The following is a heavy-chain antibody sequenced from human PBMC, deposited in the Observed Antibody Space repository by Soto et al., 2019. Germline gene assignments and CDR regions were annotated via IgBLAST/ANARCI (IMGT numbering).Heavy chain of an antibody. CDR2: MNPNSGNT. V-gene: IGHV1-8*01. Sequence: QVQLVQSGAEVKKPGASVKVSCKASGYTFTSYDINWVRQATGQGLAWMGWMNPNSGNTGYAQKFQGRVTMTRNTSICTAYIELSSLRSEDTAVYYCARVGIQQRNYLFDYWGQGTLVTVSS. J-gene: IGHJ4*02. CDR3: ARVGIQQRNYLFDY. D-gene: IGHD1-7*01. CDR1: GYTFTSYD.